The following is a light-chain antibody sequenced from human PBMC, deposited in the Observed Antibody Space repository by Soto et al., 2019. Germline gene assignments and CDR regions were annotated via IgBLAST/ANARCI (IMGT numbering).Light chain of an antibody. J-gene: IGLJ1*01. V-gene: IGLV2-8*01. CDR3: SSYAGSNHYV. CDR2: EVS. CDR1: SSDVGGYNY. Sequence: SALTQPPSASGSPGQSVTISCTGTSSDVGGYNYVSWYQQHPGKAPKLMIFEVSERPSGVPDRFVGSKSGNTASLTVSGLQAEDEADYYCSSYAGSNHYVFGSGTKVTVL.